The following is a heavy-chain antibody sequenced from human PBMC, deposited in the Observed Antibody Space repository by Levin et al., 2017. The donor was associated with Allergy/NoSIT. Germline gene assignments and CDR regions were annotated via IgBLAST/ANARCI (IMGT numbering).Heavy chain of an antibody. CDR1: GASISSYY. D-gene: IGHD6-6*01. Sequence: GSLRLSCTVSGASISSYYWSWIRQPPGKGLEWIGYMYHSGRTNYNPSLKSRVTISADTSKNQFSLKLSSVTAADTAVYYCARHLAIAARPKGSNWFDPWGQGTLVTVSS. J-gene: IGHJ5*02. CDR3: ARHLAIAARPKGSNWFDP. CDR2: MYHSGRT. V-gene: IGHV4-59*08.